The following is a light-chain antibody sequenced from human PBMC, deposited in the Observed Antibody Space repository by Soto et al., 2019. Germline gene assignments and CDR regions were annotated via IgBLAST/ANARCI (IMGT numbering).Light chain of an antibody. CDR3: SSYTSDSTWV. CDR2: EVS. J-gene: IGLJ3*02. V-gene: IGLV2-14*02. CDR1: SSDVGSYNL. Sequence: QSVLTQPASVSGSPGQSITISCTGTSSDVGSYNLVSWYQQHPGKAPKLMIFEVSNRPSGVSNRFSGSKSGNTASLTISGLQAEDEADYYCSSYTSDSTWVFGGGTKLTVL.